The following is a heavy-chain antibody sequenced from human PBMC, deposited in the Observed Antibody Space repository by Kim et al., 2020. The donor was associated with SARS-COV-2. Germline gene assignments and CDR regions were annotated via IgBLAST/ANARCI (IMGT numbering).Heavy chain of an antibody. Sequence: GGSLRLSCAASGFTFDDYAMHWVRQAPGKGLEWVSLISGDGGSTYYADSVKGRFTISRDNGKNSLYLQMNSLRTEDTALYYCAKEGSLSSSWYFLGGYFQHWGQGTLVTVSS. CDR1: GFTFDDYA. CDR2: ISGDGGST. CDR3: AKEGSLSSSWYFLGGYFQH. D-gene: IGHD6-13*01. V-gene: IGHV3-43*02. J-gene: IGHJ1*01.